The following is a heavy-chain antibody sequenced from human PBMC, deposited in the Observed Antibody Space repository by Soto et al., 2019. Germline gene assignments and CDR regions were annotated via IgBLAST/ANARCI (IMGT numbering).Heavy chain of an antibody. J-gene: IGHJ6*02. D-gene: IGHD2-2*01. CDR2: ISYDGSNK. Sequence: GGSLRLSCAASGFTFSSYGMHWVRQAPGKGLEWVAVISYDGSNKYYADSVKGRFTISRDNSKNTLYLQMNSLRAGDTAVYYCAKVVVPAARGVYYYYYGMDVWGQGTTVTVS. V-gene: IGHV3-30*18. CDR1: GFTFSSYG. CDR3: AKVVVPAARGVYYYYYGMDV.